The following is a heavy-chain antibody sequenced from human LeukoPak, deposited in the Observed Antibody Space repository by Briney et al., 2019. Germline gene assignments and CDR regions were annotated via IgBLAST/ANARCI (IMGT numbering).Heavy chain of an antibody. V-gene: IGHV3-30-3*01. CDR3: ARDFGSGTIADY. CDR1: GFTFSTYA. D-gene: IGHD3-10*01. CDR2: ISYDGSDK. J-gene: IGHJ4*02. Sequence: PGESLRLSCAASGFTFSTYAMHWVRQAPGKGLEWVAVISYDGSDKYYADSVKGRFTISRDNSKNTLYLQMNSLRPEDTAVYYCARDFGSGTIADYWGQGTLVTVSS.